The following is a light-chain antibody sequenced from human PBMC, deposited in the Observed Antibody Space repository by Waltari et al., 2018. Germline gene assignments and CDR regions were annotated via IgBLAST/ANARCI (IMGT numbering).Light chain of an antibody. J-gene: IGKJ3*01. V-gene: IGKV1-5*03. CDR2: KAS. Sequence: DFQMTQSPSTLSASVGDRVTITCRASQSISSWLAWYQQKPGKAPNLLIYKASSLESGVPSRFSGSGSGTEFTLTISSLQPDDFATYYCQQYNSYPFTFGPGTKVDIK. CDR1: QSISSW. CDR3: QQYNSYPFT.